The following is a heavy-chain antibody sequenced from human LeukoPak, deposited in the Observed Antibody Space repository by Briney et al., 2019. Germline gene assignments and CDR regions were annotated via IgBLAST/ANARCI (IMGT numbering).Heavy chain of an antibody. CDR3: ARDRSSGSYYPNWFDP. D-gene: IGHD3-10*01. CDR2: ISAYNGNT. CDR1: GYTFTSPG. J-gene: IGHJ5*02. Sequence: ASVRVSCKASGYTFTSPGIRWVRQAPGQGLEGVGWISAYNGNTNYAQKFQGRLTMTADTSTSTAYMELRSVSSDDTAVYYCARDRSSGSYYPNWFDPWGQGTLVTVSS. V-gene: IGHV1-18*01.